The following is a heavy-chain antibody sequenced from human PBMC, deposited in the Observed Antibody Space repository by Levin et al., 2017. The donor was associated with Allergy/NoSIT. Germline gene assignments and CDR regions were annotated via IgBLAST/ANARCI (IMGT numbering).Heavy chain of an antibody. V-gene: IGHV3-7*01. CDR3: ARLDARCGGDCFLFDY. Sequence: GGSLRLSCAASGFIFSNSWMTWVRQAPGKGLEWVANIKQDGSEKSYVDSVKGRFTISRDNAKNSLYLQMNSLRAEDSAVYFCARLDARCGGDCFLFDYWGQGTLVTVSS. J-gene: IGHJ4*02. D-gene: IGHD2-21*02. CDR1: GFIFSNSW. CDR2: IKQDGSEK.